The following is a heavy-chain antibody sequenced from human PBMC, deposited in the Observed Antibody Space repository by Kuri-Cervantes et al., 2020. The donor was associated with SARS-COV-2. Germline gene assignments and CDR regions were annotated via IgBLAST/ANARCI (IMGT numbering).Heavy chain of an antibody. CDR1: GFISSNFW. J-gene: IGHJ6*03. D-gene: IGHD2-15*01. Sequence: GESLKISCAAFGFISSNFWMNWVRQAPGKGLEWVAKIKEDGSGQYYVDSVKGRFTISRDNAKNSLYLQMNSLRAEDTAVYYCARAGGSGGTSNYYYYMDVWGKGTTVTVSS. CDR2: IKEDGSGQ. V-gene: IGHV3-7*01. CDR3: ARAGGSGGTSNYYYYMDV.